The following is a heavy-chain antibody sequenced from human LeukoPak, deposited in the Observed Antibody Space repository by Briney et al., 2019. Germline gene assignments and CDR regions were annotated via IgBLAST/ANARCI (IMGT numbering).Heavy chain of an antibody. CDR1: GGSISSGYY. J-gene: IGHJ4*02. CDR2: IYHSGST. D-gene: IGHD3-22*01. V-gene: IGHV4-38-2*01. CDR3: ARGDPYYYDSSGQESALDY. Sequence: ASETLSLTCAVSGGSISSGYYWGWIRQPPGKGLEWRGGIYHSGSTYHNPSLKSRVNISVDTSQNQFSLKLSSVTAADTAVYYCARGDPYYYDSSGQESALDYWGQGTLVTVSS.